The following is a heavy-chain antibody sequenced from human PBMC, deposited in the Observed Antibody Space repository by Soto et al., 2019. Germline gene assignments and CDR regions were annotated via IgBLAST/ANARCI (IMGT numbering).Heavy chain of an antibody. CDR2: IYYSGST. CDR1: GGSISSGGYY. CDR3: AREVPIAAAGVFDY. D-gene: IGHD6-13*01. Sequence: SETLSLTCTVSGGSISSGGYYWSWIRQHPGKGLEWIGYIYYSGSTYYNPSLKSRVTISVDTSKNQFSLKLSSVTAADTAVYYCAREVPIAAAGVFDYWGQGTLVTVSS. J-gene: IGHJ4*02. V-gene: IGHV4-31*03.